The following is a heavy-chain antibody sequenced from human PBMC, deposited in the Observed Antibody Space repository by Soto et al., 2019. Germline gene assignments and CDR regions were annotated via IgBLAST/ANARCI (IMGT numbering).Heavy chain of an antibody. D-gene: IGHD6-19*01. V-gene: IGHV4-34*01. Sequence: ASETLSLTCAVYGGSFSGYYWSWIRQPPGKGLEWIGEINHSGSTNYNPSLKSRVTISVDTSKNQFSLKLSSVTAADTAVYYCARDSNGYKYYYYYGMDVWGQGTTVTVSS. CDR2: INHSGST. J-gene: IGHJ6*02. CDR3: ARDSNGYKYYYYYGMDV. CDR1: GGSFSGYY.